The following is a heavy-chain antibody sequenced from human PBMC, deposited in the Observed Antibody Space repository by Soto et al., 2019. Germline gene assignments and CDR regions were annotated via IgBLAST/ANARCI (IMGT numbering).Heavy chain of an antibody. Sequence: ASVKVSCKASGYTFTSYDINWVLQATGQGLEWMGWMNPNSGNTGYAQKFQGRVTMTRNTSISTAYMELSSLRSVDTAVYYCARGVGFWSGYSFKYWGQGTLVTVSS. V-gene: IGHV1-8*01. J-gene: IGHJ4*02. CDR3: ARGVGFWSGYSFKY. CDR1: GYTFTSYD. D-gene: IGHD3-3*01. CDR2: MNPNSGNT.